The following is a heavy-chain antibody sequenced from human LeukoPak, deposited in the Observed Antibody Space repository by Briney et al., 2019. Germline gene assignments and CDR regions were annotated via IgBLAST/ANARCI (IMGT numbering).Heavy chain of an antibody. J-gene: IGHJ6*02. D-gene: IGHD5-12*01. CDR3: ARGGSGYDYDPQDYYYYGMDV. CDR2: IYYSGST. CDR1: GGSISSYY. Sequence: PSETLSLTCTVSGGSISSYYWSWIRQPPGKGLEWIGYIYYSGSTNYNPSLKSRVTISVDTSKNQFSLKLSSVTAADTAVYYCARGGSGYDYDPQDYYYYGMDVWGQGTTVTVSS. V-gene: IGHV4-59*01.